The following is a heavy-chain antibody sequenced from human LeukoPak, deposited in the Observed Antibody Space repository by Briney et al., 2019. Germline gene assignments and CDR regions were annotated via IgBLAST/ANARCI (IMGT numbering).Heavy chain of an antibody. D-gene: IGHD6-19*01. CDR1: GFTFSSYW. J-gene: IGHJ2*01. CDR2: IKQDGSEK. Sequence: GGSLRLSCAASGFTFSSYWMSWVHQAPGKGLEWVANIKQDGSEKYYVDSVKGRFTISRDNAKNSLYLQMNSLRAEDTAVYYCAGGPQWLVPDWYFDLWGRGTLVTVSS. CDR3: AGGPQWLVPDWYFDL. V-gene: IGHV3-7*01.